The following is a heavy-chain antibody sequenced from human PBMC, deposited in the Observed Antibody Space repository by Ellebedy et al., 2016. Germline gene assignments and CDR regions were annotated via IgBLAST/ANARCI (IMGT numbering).Heavy chain of an antibody. CDR2: ISAGGDIT. Sequence: GESLKISXVASGFTFRNFFMSWVRQAPGGGLEWVSTISAGGDITFRDNSRDTLYLQMNSLRAEDTAVYYCYYGHYSASWGQGTLVTVSS. J-gene: IGHJ4*02. D-gene: IGHD4-17*01. CDR3: YYGHYSAS. V-gene: IGHV3-23*01. CDR1: GFTFRNFF.